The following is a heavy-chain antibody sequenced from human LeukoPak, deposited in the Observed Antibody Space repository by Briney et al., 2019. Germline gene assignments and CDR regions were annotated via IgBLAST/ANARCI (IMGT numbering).Heavy chain of an antibody. D-gene: IGHD7-27*01. CDR3: ATGVFDY. Sequence: ASVKLSCKVYGYSFTSYYMRWVRQPPGHGLEWVGILNPSEKSTAYAQIKQGRVTITMDSSTSVVYLELTSPTPADTVVYDCATGVFDYGGRGTRVTVSS. CDR1: GYSFTSYY. CDR2: LNPSEKST. V-gene: IGHV1-46*01. J-gene: IGHJ4*02.